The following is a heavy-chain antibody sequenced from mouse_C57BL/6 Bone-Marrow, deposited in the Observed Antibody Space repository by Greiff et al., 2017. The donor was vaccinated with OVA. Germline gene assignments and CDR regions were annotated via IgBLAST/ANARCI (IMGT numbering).Heavy chain of an antibody. D-gene: IGHD2-2*01. CDR3: ARSTMVTGGYYFDY. Sequence: VQRVESGPSLVQPSQSLSITCTVSGFSLTSYGVHWVRQSPGKGLEWLGVIWSGGSTDYNAAFISRLSISKDNSKSQVFFKMNSLQADDTAIYYCARSTMVTGGYYFDYWGQGTTLTVSS. CDR1: GFSLTSYG. V-gene: IGHV2-2*01. J-gene: IGHJ2*01. CDR2: IWSGGST.